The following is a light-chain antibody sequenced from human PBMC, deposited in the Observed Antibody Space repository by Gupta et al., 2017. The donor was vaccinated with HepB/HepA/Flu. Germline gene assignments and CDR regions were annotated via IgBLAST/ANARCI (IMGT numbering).Light chain of an antibody. CDR2: DVN. J-gene: IGLJ3*02. V-gene: IGLV2-11*01. Sequence: QSALTQPRSVSGSPGESVTISCTGTTSDVGAYNYVSWYQQHPGKAPKLIIFDVNKRPSGVPDRFFGFKSGNTASLTISGLQNVEEADYHCCSLAGGNTWVFGAGTKLTVL. CDR1: TSDVGAYNY. CDR3: CSLAGGNTWV.